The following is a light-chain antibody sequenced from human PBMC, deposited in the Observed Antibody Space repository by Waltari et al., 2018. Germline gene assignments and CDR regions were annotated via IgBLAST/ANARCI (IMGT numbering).Light chain of an antibody. CDR2: RAS. Sequence: DIQMTQSPSTLSASGGDRVTITCWASQSNSNWLAWYQQKPGKAPKLLISRASSLESGVPSRFGGSGSGTEFTLTISSLQADDSATYYCKQYSLYWTFGQGTKVEIK. CDR1: QSNSNW. J-gene: IGKJ1*01. CDR3: KQYSLYWT. V-gene: IGKV1-5*03.